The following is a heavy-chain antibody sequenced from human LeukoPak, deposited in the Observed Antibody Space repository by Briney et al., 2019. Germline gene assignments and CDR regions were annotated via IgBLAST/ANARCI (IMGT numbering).Heavy chain of an antibody. CDR2: INHSGST. V-gene: IGHV4-34*01. CDR3: ARAGRFTAAAGY. D-gene: IGHD6-13*01. CDR1: GGSFSGYY. J-gene: IGHJ4*02. Sequence: SETLSLTCAVYGGSFSGYYWSWIRQPPGKGLEWIGEINHSGSTNYNPSLKSRVTISVDTSKNQFSLKLSSVTAADTAVYYCARAGRFTAAAGYWDQGTLVTVSS.